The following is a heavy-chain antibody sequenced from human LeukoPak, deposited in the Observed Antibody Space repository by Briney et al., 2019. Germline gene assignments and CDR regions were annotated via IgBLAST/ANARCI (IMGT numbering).Heavy chain of an antibody. CDR1: GGSISSYY. V-gene: IGHV4-59*01. CDR3: ARGSKAAPGTFDY. CDR2: IYYTGST. Sequence: PSETLSLTCTVSGGSISSYYWSWIRQPPGKGLEWIGYIYYTGSTDYNPSLKSRVAISVDTSKNQFSLKLSSVTAAGTAVYYCARGSKAAPGTFDYWGQGTLVTVSS. D-gene: IGHD6-13*01. J-gene: IGHJ4*02.